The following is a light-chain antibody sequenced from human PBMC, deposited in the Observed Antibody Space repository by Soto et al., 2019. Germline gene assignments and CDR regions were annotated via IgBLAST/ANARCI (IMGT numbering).Light chain of an antibody. V-gene: IGKV1-5*01. J-gene: IGKJ1*01. CDR2: HAY. CDR3: QHYNSYGT. Sequence: DIQMTQSPSPLTKSVGDRVTITCRASQSLDSWLPWYQQRPGKSPKIRIYHAYSLETGVPSRVSGSGSGTEFTLTISSLQPDDFATYYCQHYNSYGTFGQGTKVDIK. CDR1: QSLDSW.